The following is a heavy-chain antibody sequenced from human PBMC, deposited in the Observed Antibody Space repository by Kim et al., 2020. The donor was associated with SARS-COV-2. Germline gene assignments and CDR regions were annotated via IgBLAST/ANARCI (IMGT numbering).Heavy chain of an antibody. CDR1: GGSFSGYY. D-gene: IGHD4-17*01. Sequence: SETLSLTCAVYGGSFSGYYWSWIRQPPGKGLEWIGEINHSGSTNYNPSLKSRVTISVDTSKNQFSLKLSSVTAADTAVYYCARGRIAGGLWVYGVSFDYWGQGTLVTVSS. CDR2: INHSGST. V-gene: IGHV4-34*01. J-gene: IGHJ4*02. CDR3: ARGRIAGGLWVYGVSFDY.